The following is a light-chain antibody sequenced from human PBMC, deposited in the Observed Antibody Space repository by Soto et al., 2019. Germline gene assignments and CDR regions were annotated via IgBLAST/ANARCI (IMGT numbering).Light chain of an antibody. Sequence: DIQLTQSPPSLSASVGDRVTITCRASQVIPAYLNWYQQKPGEAPKLVIYDTSNLEIGVPSRFGGGGSGTDFTLTITGLQPEDDATYYCQQYERLPYSFGQGTKV. CDR3: QQYERLPYS. V-gene: IGKV1-33*01. CDR1: QVIPAY. CDR2: DTS. J-gene: IGKJ2*03.